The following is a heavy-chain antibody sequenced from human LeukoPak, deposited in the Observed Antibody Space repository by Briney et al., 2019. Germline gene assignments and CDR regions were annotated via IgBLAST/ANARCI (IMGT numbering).Heavy chain of an antibody. V-gene: IGHV4-34*01. J-gene: IGHJ3*01. CDR2: INHNGST. CDR3: ARRFSSRSDGNGYYYGHDAFDV. CDR1: GGSFSDYH. D-gene: IGHD3-22*01. Sequence: PSETLSLTCAVYGGSFSDYHWSWVRQPPGKGLEWIGEINHNGSTKYNPSLKSRVTISVDTSKHQFSLKLSSVTAADTAVYYCARRFSSRSDGNGYYYGHDAFDVWGQGTLVTVSS.